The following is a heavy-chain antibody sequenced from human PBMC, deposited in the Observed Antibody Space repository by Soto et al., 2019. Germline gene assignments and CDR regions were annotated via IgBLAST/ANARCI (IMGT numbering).Heavy chain of an antibody. J-gene: IGHJ6*02. Sequence: QVQLVQSEAEVKKPGSSVKVSCKASGGTFSSYAISWVRQAPGQGLEWMGGIIPIFGTANYAQKFQGRVTITADESTSTAYMELSSLRSEDTAVYYCARDGESSSWPKKYYYYGMDVWGQGTTVTVSS. CDR2: IIPIFGTA. V-gene: IGHV1-69*01. CDR3: ARDGESSSWPKKYYYYGMDV. CDR1: GGTFSSYA. D-gene: IGHD6-13*01.